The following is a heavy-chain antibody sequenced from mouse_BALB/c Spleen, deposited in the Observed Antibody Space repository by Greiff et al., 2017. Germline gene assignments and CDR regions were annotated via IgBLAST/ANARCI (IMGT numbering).Heavy chain of an antibody. CDR2: INPSNGRT. J-gene: IGHJ4*01. CDR1: GYTFTSYW. Sequence: QVQLQQPGSELVRPGASVKLSCKASGYTFTSYWMHWVKQRHGQGLEWIGEINPSNGRTNYNEKFKSKATLTVDKSSSTAYMQLSSLTSEDSAVYYCARGGDGGAMDYWGQGTSVTVSS. D-gene: IGHD3-3*01. V-gene: IGHV1S81*02. CDR3: ARGGDGGAMDY.